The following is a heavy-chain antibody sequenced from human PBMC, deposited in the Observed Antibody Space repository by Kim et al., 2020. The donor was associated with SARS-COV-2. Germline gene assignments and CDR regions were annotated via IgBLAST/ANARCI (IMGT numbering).Heavy chain of an antibody. D-gene: IGHD3-22*01. Sequence: GGSLRLSCAASGFSVNENYLTWVRQAPGKGLEWVSVIYESGATYYGDSVKGRFTISRDSTKNTMYLQMNSLRADDTAVYYCAVSYDSDAYYYHYWGQGTLVTVSS. CDR1: GFSVNENY. V-gene: IGHV3-53*01. CDR2: IYESGAT. J-gene: IGHJ4*02. CDR3: AVSYDSDAYYYHY.